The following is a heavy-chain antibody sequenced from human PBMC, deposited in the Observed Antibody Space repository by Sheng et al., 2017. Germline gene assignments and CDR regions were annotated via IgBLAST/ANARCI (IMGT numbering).Heavy chain of an antibody. J-gene: IGHJ4*02. D-gene: IGHD3-22*01. V-gene: IGHV4-34*01. Sequence: QVQLQQWGAGLLKPSETLSLTCAVYGGSFSGYYWSWIRQPPGKGLEWIGEINHSGSTNYNPSLKSRVTISVDTSKNQFSLKLSSVTAADTAVYYCASLAYYDSSGYYYEGPKDYWGQGTRVTVSS. CDR3: ASLAYYDSSGYYYEGPKDY. CDR1: GGSFSGYY. CDR2: INHSGST.